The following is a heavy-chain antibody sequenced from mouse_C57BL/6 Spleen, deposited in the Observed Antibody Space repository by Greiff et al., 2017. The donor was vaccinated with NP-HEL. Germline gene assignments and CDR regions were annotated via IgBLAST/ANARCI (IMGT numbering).Heavy chain of an antibody. CDR3: ARRPPDYDDGAWFAY. V-gene: IGHV1-55*01. Sequence: VQLQQPGAELVKPGASVKMSCKASGYTFTSYWITWVKQRPGQGLEWIGDIYPGSGSTNYNEKFKSKATLTVDTSSSTAYMQLSSLTSEDSAVYYCARRPPDYDDGAWFAYWGQGTLVTVSA. J-gene: IGHJ3*01. D-gene: IGHD2-4*01. CDR2: IYPGSGST. CDR1: GYTFTSYW.